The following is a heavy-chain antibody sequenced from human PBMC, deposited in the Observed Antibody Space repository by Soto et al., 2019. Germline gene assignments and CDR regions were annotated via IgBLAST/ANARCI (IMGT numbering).Heavy chain of an antibody. J-gene: IGHJ5*02. D-gene: IGHD2-15*01. Sequence: PGGSLRLSCTASGFTFSNYWMHWVRQAPGKGLVWVSRINSDGSSTNYADSVKGRFTISRDNARNTLYLQMNGLRAEDTAVYYCAREGFPLGYCTGGSCYSWFDPWGQGTLVTVSS. V-gene: IGHV3-74*01. CDR2: INSDGSST. CDR1: GFTFSNYW. CDR3: AREGFPLGYCTGGSCYSWFDP.